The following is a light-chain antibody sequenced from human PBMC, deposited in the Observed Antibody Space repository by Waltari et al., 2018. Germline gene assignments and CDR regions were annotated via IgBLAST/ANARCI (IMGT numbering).Light chain of an antibody. CDR3: CSYTTSITWV. Sequence: QSTLTQPASVSGSPGQSITISCTGTSSDVGGYNLVSWYPQHPGTAPQLIIYGVSKRPSGVSNRFSGCKSGNTASLTISELQAEDEAAYYCCSYTTSITWVFGGGTKLTVL. V-gene: IGLV2-23*02. CDR2: GVS. CDR1: SSDVGGYNL. J-gene: IGLJ3*02.